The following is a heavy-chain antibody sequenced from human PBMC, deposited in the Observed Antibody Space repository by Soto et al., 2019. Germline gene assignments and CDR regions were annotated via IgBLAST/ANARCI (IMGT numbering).Heavy chain of an antibody. CDR3: ARGYCSGGSCYYYYGMDV. J-gene: IGHJ6*02. Sequence: ASVKVSCKASGYTFTSYYMHWVRQAPGQGLEWVGIINPSGGSTSYAQKFQGRVTMTRDTSTSTVYMELSSLRSEDTAVYYCARGYCSGGSCYYYYGMDVWGQGTTVTVSS. V-gene: IGHV1-46*03. D-gene: IGHD2-15*01. CDR1: GYTFTSYY. CDR2: INPSGGST.